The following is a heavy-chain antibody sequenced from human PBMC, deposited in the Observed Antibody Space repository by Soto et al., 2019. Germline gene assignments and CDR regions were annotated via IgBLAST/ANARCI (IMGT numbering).Heavy chain of an antibody. J-gene: IGHJ4*02. CDR3: AFRELFSDY. CDR2: ISHTGIT. Sequence: SETLSLTCTVSGGSISGYFWTWIRQPPGKGLEWIGYISHTGITNYNSSLKSRVTMSVDTSKNQFSLRVSSLTAADTAVYYCAFRELFSDYWGQGTLVTVSS. V-gene: IGHV4-59*01. D-gene: IGHD3-10*01. CDR1: GGSISGYF.